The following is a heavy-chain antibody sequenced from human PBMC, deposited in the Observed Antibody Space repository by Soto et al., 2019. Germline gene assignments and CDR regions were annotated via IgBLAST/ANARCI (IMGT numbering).Heavy chain of an antibody. V-gene: IGHV5-10-1*01. D-gene: IGHD3-10*01. J-gene: IGHJ6*02. CDR1: GYSFTSYW. CDR3: ASHRDYYGSGSYEYGMDV. Sequence: GESLKISCQGGGYSFTSYWISWVRQMPGKGLEWMGRIDPSDSYTNYSPSFQGHVTISADKSISTAYLQWSSLKASDTAMYYCASHRDYYGSGSYEYGMDVWGQGTTVTVSS. CDR2: IDPSDSYT.